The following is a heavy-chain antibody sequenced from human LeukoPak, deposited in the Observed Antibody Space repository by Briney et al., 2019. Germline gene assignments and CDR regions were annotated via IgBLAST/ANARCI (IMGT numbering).Heavy chain of an antibody. Sequence: GRSLRLSCAASGFTFSSYAMHWVRQAPGKGLEWVAVISYDGSNKYYADSVKGRFTISRDNSRNTLYLQMNSLRAEDTAVYYCARDGDYEGPDYWGQGTLVTVSS. CDR3: ARDGDYEGPDY. V-gene: IGHV3-30-3*01. CDR1: GFTFSSYA. CDR2: ISYDGSNK. J-gene: IGHJ4*02. D-gene: IGHD2-21*01.